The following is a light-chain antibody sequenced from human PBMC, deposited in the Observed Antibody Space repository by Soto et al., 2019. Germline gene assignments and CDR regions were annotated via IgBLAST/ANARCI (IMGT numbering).Light chain of an antibody. CDR2: EVI. CDR1: TSDVGGYNY. V-gene: IGLV2-8*01. Sequence: QSVLTQPPSASGSPGQSVTISCTGTTSDVGGYNYVSWYQQHPGKAPKLMIYEVIKRPSGVPDRFSGSKSGNTASLTVSGLQAEDEADYYCSSYGGSNNLLFGGGTKLTVL. J-gene: IGLJ2*01. CDR3: SSYGGSNNLL.